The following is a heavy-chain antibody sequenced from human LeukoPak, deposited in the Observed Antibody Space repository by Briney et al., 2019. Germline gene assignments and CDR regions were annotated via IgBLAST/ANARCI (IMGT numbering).Heavy chain of an antibody. D-gene: IGHD6-13*01. CDR3: ARESLAAAVDY. V-gene: IGHV3-53*01. Sequence: GGSLRLSCAASGFTVSSNYMSWVRQAPGKGLEWVSVIYSGGSTYYADSVKGRFTISRDNSKNTLYLQMNSLRAEDTAVYYCARESLAAAVDYWGQGTLVTVSS. J-gene: IGHJ4*02. CDR2: IYSGGST. CDR1: GFTVSSNY.